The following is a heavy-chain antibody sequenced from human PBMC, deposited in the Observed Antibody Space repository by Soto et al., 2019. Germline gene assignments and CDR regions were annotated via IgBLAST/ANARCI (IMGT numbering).Heavy chain of an antibody. Sequence: ASLKVSCKASGYTFTSYGISWVRQAPGQGLEWMGWISAYNGNTNYAQKLQGRVTMTTDTSTSTAYMELRSLRSDDTAVYYCARVSMVRGDGHYYYYYYYMDVWGKGTTVTVSS. V-gene: IGHV1-18*01. CDR2: ISAYNGNT. CDR3: ARVSMVRGDGHYYYYYYYMDV. CDR1: GYTFTSYG. D-gene: IGHD3-10*01. J-gene: IGHJ6*03.